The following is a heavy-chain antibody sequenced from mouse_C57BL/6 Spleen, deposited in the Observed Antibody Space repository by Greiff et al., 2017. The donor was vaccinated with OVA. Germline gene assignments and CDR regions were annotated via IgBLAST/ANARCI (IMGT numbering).Heavy chain of an antibody. D-gene: IGHD1-1*01. J-gene: IGHJ1*03. Sequence: EVQLQESGPGLVKPSQSLSLTCSVTGYSITSGYYWNWIRQFPGNKLEWMGYISYDGSNNYNPSLKNRISITRDTSKNQFFLKLNSVTTEDTATYYCASSVTTVVDWYFDVWGTGTTVTVSS. CDR1: GYSITSGYY. CDR3: ASSVTTVVDWYFDV. CDR2: ISYDGSN. V-gene: IGHV3-6*01.